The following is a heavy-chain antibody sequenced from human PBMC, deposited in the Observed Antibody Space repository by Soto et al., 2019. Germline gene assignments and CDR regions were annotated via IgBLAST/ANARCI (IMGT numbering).Heavy chain of an antibody. J-gene: IGHJ4*02. D-gene: IGHD5-18*01. V-gene: IGHV3-23*01. CDR3: ASPPYQQLWHDYFDY. CDR2: ISGSGGST. Sequence: EVQLLESGGGSVQPGGSLRLSCAASGFTFSSYAMSWVRQAPGKGLEWVSAISGSGGSTYYADSVKGRFTISRDNSKNPLYLQMNSLRAEDTAVYYCASPPYQQLWHDYFDYWGQGTLVTVSS. CDR1: GFTFSSYA.